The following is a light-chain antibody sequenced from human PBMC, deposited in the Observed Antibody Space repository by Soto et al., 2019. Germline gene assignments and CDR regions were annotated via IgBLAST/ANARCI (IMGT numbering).Light chain of an antibody. J-gene: IGKJ1*01. V-gene: IGKV3-11*01. CDR1: QSVSSY. CDR3: QQRSNWPPWT. CDR2: DAS. Sequence: EIVLTQSPATLSLSPGERATLSCRASQSVSSYLAWYQQKPGQAPRLLIYDASNRATGIPARFSGSGSGTDFTLTLSSLEPEEFAVYFCQQRSNWPPWTFGQGTKVDIK.